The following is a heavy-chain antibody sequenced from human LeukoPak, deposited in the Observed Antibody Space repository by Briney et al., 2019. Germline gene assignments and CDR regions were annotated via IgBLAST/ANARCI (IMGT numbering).Heavy chain of an antibody. CDR3: ARQVVPYSGSYPFPGAFDI. CDR2: IYYSGST. Sequence: SSETLSLTCTVSGGSISSSSYYWGCIRQPPGKGLECIGSIYYSGSTYYNPSLKSRVTISVDTSKNQFSLKLSSVTAADTAVYYCARQVVPYSGSYPFPGAFDIWGQGTMVTVSS. D-gene: IGHD1-26*01. J-gene: IGHJ3*02. V-gene: IGHV4-39*01. CDR1: GGSISSSSYY.